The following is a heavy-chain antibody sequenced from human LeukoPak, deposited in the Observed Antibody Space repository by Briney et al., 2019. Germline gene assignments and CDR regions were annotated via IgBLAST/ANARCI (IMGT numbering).Heavy chain of an antibody. CDR3: ARDERYDSSGYPFDY. V-gene: IGHV1-2*02. CDR2: INPNSGGT. CDR1: GYTFTGYF. Sequence: ASVKGSCKASGYTFTGYFIHWVRPGPGQGPEWMGWINPNSGGTNYAQKFQGRVTMTRDTSIITAYMELSRLSSDDTAVYYCARDERYDSSGYPFDYWGQGTLVTVSS. D-gene: IGHD3-22*01. J-gene: IGHJ4*02.